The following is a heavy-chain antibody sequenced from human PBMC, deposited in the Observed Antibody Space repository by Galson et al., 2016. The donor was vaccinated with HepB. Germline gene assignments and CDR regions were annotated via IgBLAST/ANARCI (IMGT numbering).Heavy chain of an antibody. CDR2: IIPLFDTE. J-gene: IGHJ6*02. Sequence: LEWMGGIIPLFDTENYAQKFQGRVSMTADKSTSTAYMELSSLLSEDTAVYFCVGGVCGNDCYLKRYGMDVWGQGTTVIVSS. CDR3: VGGVCGNDCYLKRYGMDV. V-gene: IGHV1-69*06. D-gene: IGHD2-21*02.